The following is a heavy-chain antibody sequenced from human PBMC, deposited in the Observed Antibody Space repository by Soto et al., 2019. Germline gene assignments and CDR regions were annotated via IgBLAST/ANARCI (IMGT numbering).Heavy chain of an antibody. D-gene: IGHD1-26*01. CDR3: ARHSGNYFRSQYYFDY. CDR2: IDPSDSYT. CDR1: GYSFTSYW. Sequence: LGESLKISCKGSGYSFTSYWISWVRQMPGKGLEWMGRIDPSDSYTNYSPSFQGHVTISADKSISTAYLQWSSLKASDTAMYYCARHSGNYFRSQYYFDYWGQGILVTVSS. J-gene: IGHJ4*02. V-gene: IGHV5-10-1*01.